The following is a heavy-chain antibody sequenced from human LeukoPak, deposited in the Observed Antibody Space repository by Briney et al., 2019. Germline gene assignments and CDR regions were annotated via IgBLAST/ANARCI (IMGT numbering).Heavy chain of an antibody. CDR1: GFTFSSYS. CDR3: ARDYGPYDFWSGYSYYYYYGMDV. Sequence: GGSLRLSCAASGFTFSSYSMTWVRQAPGKGLEWVSSISSSSSYIYYADSVKGRFTISRDNAKNSLYLQMNSLRAEDTAVYYCARDYGPYDFWSGYSYYYYYGMDVWGQGTTVTVSS. V-gene: IGHV3-21*01. D-gene: IGHD3-3*01. J-gene: IGHJ6*02. CDR2: ISSSSSYI.